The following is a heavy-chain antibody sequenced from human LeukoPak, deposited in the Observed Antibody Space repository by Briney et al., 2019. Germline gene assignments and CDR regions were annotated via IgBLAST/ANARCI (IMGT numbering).Heavy chain of an antibody. V-gene: IGHV1-46*01. Sequence: WASVKVSCKASGYTFTSYYMHWVRQAPGQGLEWMGIINPSGGSTSYAQKFQGRVTMTRDMSTSTVYMELSSLRSEDTAVCYCARDLGYGDYVLDYWGQGTLVTVS. CDR2: INPSGGST. CDR3: ARDLGYGDYVLDY. J-gene: IGHJ4*02. CDR1: GYTFTSYY. D-gene: IGHD4-17*01.